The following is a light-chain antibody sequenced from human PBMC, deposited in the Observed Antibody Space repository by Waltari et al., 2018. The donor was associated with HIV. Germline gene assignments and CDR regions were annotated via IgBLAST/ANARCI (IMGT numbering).Light chain of an antibody. J-gene: IGKJ5*01. CDR3: QQSYSPPPIT. V-gene: IGKV1-39*01. Sequence: DIQMTQSSLSASVGDRVTITCRASQSISSYLNWYQQKPGKAPKLLIYAASSLQSGVPSRFSGSGSGTDFTLTISSLQPEDFATYYCQQSYSPPPITFGQGTRLEIK. CDR1: QSISSY. CDR2: AAS.